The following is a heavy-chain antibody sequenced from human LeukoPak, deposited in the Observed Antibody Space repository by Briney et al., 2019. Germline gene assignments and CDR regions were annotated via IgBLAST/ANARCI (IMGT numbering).Heavy chain of an antibody. V-gene: IGHV3-49*03. Sequence: PGGSLRLSCTASVFTFGDYAMSWFRQAPGKGLEGVGFIKSKGYGGKTEYAASVKGRFTISRDDSKSIAYLQMNSLKTEDTAVYYCTRDKVVEGYSYGLFFDYWGQGTVVTVSS. CDR2: IKSKGYGGKT. CDR1: VFTFGDYA. J-gene: IGHJ4*02. CDR3: TRDKVVEGYSYGLFFDY. D-gene: IGHD5-18*01.